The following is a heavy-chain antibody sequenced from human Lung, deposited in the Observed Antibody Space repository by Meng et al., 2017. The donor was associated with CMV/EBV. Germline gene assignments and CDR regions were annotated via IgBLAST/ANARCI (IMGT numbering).Heavy chain of an antibody. D-gene: IGHD2-15*01. V-gene: IGHV3-7*01. CDR1: GFSFSDYW. CDR3: VTYYADIVLGPFDI. Sequence: GEXXKISCATSGFSFSDYWMAWVRQTPGKGLEWVAYIKRDGSEKYYVDSVKGRFTVSRDNAKNSLHLQMRNLRAEDTAVYYCVTYYADIVLGPFDIWGPGKXV. CDR2: IKRDGSEK. J-gene: IGHJ3*02.